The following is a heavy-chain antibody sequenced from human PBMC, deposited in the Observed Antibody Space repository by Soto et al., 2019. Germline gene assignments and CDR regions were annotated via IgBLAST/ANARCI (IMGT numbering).Heavy chain of an antibody. CDR3: ARDPPYGDFSYFDY. J-gene: IGHJ4*02. V-gene: IGHV1-3*04. CDR2: INTGNGNT. D-gene: IGHD4-17*01. Sequence: ASVKVSCKASGYSFTTHSMIWVRQAPGQRPEWMGWINTGNGNTRYSPKFQGRVNITRDTSASTAYMELSSLRSEDTAVYYCARDPPYGDFSYFDYWGQGTLVTVSS. CDR1: GYSFTTHS.